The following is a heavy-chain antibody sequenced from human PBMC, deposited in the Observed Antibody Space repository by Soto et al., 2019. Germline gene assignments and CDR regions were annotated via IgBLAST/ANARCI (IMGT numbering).Heavy chain of an antibody. CDR2: IHYSGDT. V-gene: IGHV4-59*12. CDR1: GDSIRSFY. J-gene: IGHJ4*02. Sequence: QVHLQESGPGLVKPSETLSLTCTVSGDSIRSFYWNWIRQPPGKGLEWIGYIHYSGDTNFNPSVETVVTKSMNTPNNQIPLRLRSMTAADTAVYYCARGGWGSSGSRPESEFDYWGQGTLVTVSS. CDR3: ARGGWGSSGSRPESEFDY. D-gene: IGHD3-16*01.